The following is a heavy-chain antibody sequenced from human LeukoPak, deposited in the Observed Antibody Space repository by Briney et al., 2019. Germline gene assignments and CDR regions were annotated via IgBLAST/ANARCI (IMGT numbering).Heavy chain of an antibody. J-gene: IGHJ4*02. D-gene: IGHD3-22*01. CDR2: ISVSGGNT. CDR1: GITLSNYG. Sequence: GRSLRLSCAVSGITLSNYGMSWVRQAPGKGLEWVSGISVSGGNTYYADSVKGRFTIPRDNSKNTLYLQMNSLRAEDTAVYFCAKRGVVIRVILVGFHKEAYYFDSWGQGALVTVSS. CDR3: AKRGVVIRVILVGFHKEAYYFDS. V-gene: IGHV3-23*01.